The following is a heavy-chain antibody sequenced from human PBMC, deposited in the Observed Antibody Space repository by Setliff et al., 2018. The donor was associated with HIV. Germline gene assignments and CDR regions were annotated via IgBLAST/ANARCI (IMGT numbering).Heavy chain of an antibody. Sequence: PSETLSLTCTVTGDSTSSGGSYWNWIRQHPGKGLEWVGYIFHGGSTYYKPSLKRRVSISVDTSKNQFSLKLRSVTAADTAVYYCAKDPRGSMVRGLINYFDPWGQGTLVTVSS. CDR3: AKDPRGSMVRGLINYFDP. CDR2: IFHGGST. J-gene: IGHJ5*02. CDR1: GDSTSSGGSY. V-gene: IGHV4-31*03. D-gene: IGHD3-10*01.